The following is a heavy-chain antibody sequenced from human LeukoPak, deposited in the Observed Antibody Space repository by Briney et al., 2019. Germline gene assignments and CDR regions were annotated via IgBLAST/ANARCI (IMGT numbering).Heavy chain of an antibody. Sequence: ASAKVSCKASGYTFTRYYIHWVRQAPGQGLGWMGIINPSGGGTSYTQKFQGRVTMTGDTSTSTVYMELSSLRSEDTAVYYCARGPYRDFDYWGQGTLVTVSP. CDR3: ARGPYRDFDY. V-gene: IGHV1-46*01. CDR2: INPSGGGT. CDR1: GYTFTRYY. D-gene: IGHD1-26*01. J-gene: IGHJ4*02.